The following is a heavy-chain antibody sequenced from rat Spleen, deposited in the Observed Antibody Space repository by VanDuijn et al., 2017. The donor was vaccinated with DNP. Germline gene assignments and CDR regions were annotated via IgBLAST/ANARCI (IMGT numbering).Heavy chain of an antibody. CDR2: ISPSGGST. CDR1: GFTFSSFP. D-gene: IGHD1-2*01. CDR3: ARHEDYSSYIYGFAY. J-gene: IGHJ3*01. V-gene: IGHV5-46*01. Sequence: EVQLIESGGGLVQPGRSMTLSCAASGFTFSSFPMAWIRQAPTKGLEWVASISPSGGSTYYRDSVKGRFTISRDNAKSTLYLQMNSLRSEDMATYYCARHEDYSSYIYGFAYWGQGTLVTVSS.